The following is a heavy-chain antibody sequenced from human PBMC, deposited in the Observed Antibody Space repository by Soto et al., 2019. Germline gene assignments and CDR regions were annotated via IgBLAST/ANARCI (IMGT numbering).Heavy chain of an antibody. CDR1: VGNCSSYA. CDR3: ARGLTYYDILTGYPAGLRLDAFDI. J-gene: IGHJ3*02. CDR2: IIPIFGAA. D-gene: IGHD3-9*01. Sequence: GASVKISCKASVGNCSSYAISWAREGPGKGHEWKGGIIPIFGAANYAQKFQGRVTITADESTSTAYMELSSLRSEDTAVYYCARGLTYYDILTGYPAGLRLDAFDIWGQGTMFTVS. V-gene: IGHV1-69*13.